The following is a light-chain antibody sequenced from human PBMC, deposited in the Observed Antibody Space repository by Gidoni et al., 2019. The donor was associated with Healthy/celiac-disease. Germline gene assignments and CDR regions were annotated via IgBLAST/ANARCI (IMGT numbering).Light chain of an antibody. Sequence: DIQMTQSPSTLSASVGDRFTITCRASQSISSWLAWYQQKPGKAPKLLIYKASSLESGVPSRFSGSGSGTEFTLTISSLQPDDFATYYCQQYNSYSSTFGQGTKLEIK. CDR3: QQYNSYSST. J-gene: IGKJ2*01. CDR1: QSISSW. V-gene: IGKV1-5*03. CDR2: KAS.